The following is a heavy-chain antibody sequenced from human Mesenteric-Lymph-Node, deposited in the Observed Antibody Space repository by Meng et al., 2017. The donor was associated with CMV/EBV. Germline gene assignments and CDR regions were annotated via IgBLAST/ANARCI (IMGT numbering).Heavy chain of an antibody. D-gene: IGHD2-2*03. CDR3: ARWMGYYYYYGMDV. Sequence: SVKVSCKASGGTFSSYAISWVRQAPGQGLEWMGGIIPILGIANYAQKFQGRVTITADKSTSTAYMDLSSLRSEDTAVYYCARWMGYYYYYGMDVWGQGTTVTVSS. CDR2: IIPILGIA. CDR1: GGTFSSYA. J-gene: IGHJ6*02. V-gene: IGHV1-69*10.